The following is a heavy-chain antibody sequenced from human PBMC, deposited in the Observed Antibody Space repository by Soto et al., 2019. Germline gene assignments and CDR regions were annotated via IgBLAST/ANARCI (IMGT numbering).Heavy chain of an antibody. CDR3: AGGRIAARPYYYGMDV. Sequence: SLTCTVSGGSVSSGSYYWSWIRQPPGKGLEWIGYIYYSGSTNYNPSLKNRVTISVDTSKNQFSLKLSSVTAADTAVYYCAGGRIAARPYYYGMDVWGQGTTVTVS. V-gene: IGHV4-61*01. D-gene: IGHD6-6*01. CDR2: IYYSGST. J-gene: IGHJ6*02. CDR1: GGSVSSGSYY.